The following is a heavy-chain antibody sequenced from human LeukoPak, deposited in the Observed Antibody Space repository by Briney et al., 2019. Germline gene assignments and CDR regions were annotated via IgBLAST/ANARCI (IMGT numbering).Heavy chain of an antibody. CDR1: GGSFSGYY. D-gene: IGHD6-13*01. J-gene: IGHJ6*02. CDR3: VRALWPAAGRYYYYYGMDV. Sequence: SETLSLTCAVYGGSFSGYYWSWIRQPPGKGLEWIGEINHSGSTNYNPSLKSRVTISVDTSKNQFSLKLSSVTAADTAVYYCVRALWPAAGRYYYYYGMDVWGQGTTVTVSS. CDR2: INHSGST. V-gene: IGHV4-34*01.